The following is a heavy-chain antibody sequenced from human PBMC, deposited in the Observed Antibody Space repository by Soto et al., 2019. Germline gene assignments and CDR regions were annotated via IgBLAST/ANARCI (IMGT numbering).Heavy chain of an antibody. D-gene: IGHD6-6*01. J-gene: IGHJ2*01. CDR1: GYTFTSYA. CDR2: INAGNGNT. CDR3: ARDQYSSSSFWYFDL. Sequence: QVQLVQSGAEVKKPGASVKVSCKASGYTFTSYAMHWVRQAPGQRLEWMGWINAGNGNTKYSQKFQGRVTITRDTSASTAYMEVSSLRSEDTAVYYCARDQYSSSSFWYFDLWGRGTLVTVSS. V-gene: IGHV1-3*01.